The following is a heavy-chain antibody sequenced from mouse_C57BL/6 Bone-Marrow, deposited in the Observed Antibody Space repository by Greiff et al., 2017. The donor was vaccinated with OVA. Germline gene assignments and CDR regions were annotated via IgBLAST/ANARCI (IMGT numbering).Heavy chain of an antibody. CDR1: GFTFSNYW. J-gene: IGHJ2*01. Sequence: DVKLVESGGGLVQPGGSMKLSCVASGFTFSNYWMNWVRQSPEKGLEWVAQIRLKSDNYATHYAESVKGRFTISRDDSKSSVYLQMNNLRAEDTGIYYCTTTVALDYWGQGTTLTVSS. CDR3: TTTVALDY. CDR2: IRLKSDNYAT. D-gene: IGHD1-1*01. V-gene: IGHV6-3*01.